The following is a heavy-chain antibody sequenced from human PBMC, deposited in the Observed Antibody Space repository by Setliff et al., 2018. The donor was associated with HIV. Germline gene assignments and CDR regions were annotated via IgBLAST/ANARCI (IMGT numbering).Heavy chain of an antibody. CDR1: GFTFNSYW. V-gene: IGHV3-48*04. CDR3: ARENRYCSGGSCDWYFDL. CDR2: ISSSGSTI. J-gene: IGHJ2*01. Sequence: GGSLRLSCAASGFTFNSYWMSWVRQAPGKGLEWVSYISSSGSTIYYADSVKGRFTISRDNAKNSLYLQMNSLRAEDTAVYYCARENRYCSGGSCDWYFDLWGRGTLVTVSS. D-gene: IGHD2-15*01.